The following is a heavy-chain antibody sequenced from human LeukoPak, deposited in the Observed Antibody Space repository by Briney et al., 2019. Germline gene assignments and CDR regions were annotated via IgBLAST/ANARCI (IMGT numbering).Heavy chain of an antibody. V-gene: IGHV3-30-3*01. CDR1: GFTFSSYA. J-gene: IGHJ5*02. CDR3: ARGSAGVVVPAAIERIDP. Sequence: GGSLRLSCAASGFTFSSYAMHWVRQAPGKGLEWVAVISYDGSNKYYADSVKGRFTISRDNSKNTLYLQMNSLRAEDTAVYYCARGSAGVVVPAAIERIDPWGQGTLVTVSS. CDR2: ISYDGSNK. D-gene: IGHD2-2*01.